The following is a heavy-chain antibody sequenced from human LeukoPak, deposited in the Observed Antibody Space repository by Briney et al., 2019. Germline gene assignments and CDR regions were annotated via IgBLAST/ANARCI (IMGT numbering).Heavy chain of an antibody. D-gene: IGHD3-3*01. CDR1: GYSISSGYY. CDR3: ARQKVQMFGVVPDAFDI. Sequence: SETLSLTCAVSGYSISSGYYWGWIRQPPGKGLEWIGSIYHSGSTYYNPSLKSRVTISVDTSKNQFSLKLSSVTAADTAVYYSARQKVQMFGVVPDAFDIWGQGTMVTVSS. J-gene: IGHJ3*02. CDR2: IYHSGST. V-gene: IGHV4-38-2*01.